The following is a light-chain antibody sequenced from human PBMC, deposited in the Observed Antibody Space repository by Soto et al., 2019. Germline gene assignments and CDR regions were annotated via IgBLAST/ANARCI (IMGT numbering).Light chain of an antibody. Sequence: EIVLTQSPGTLSLSPGERATLSCRTSQSISSSHLVWYQQKPGQAPRLLIFGASRRATGIPDRFSASGSRTDFTLTISRLESEDFAAYYCQHYGDSPPFTFGPGTRVDIK. V-gene: IGKV3-20*01. CDR3: QHYGDSPPFT. J-gene: IGKJ3*01. CDR1: QSISSSH. CDR2: GAS.